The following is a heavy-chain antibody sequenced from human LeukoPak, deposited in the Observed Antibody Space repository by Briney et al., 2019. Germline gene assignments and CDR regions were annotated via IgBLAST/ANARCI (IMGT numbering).Heavy chain of an antibody. CDR1: GGSISSYY. D-gene: IGHD5-12*01. CDR2: IYTSGST. CDR3: ARDRVTYSGYDYWFDP. V-gene: IGHV4-4*07. J-gene: IGHJ5*02. Sequence: SETLSLTCTVSGGSISSYYWSWIRQPAGKGLEWIGRIYTSGSTNYNPSLKSRVTMSVDTSKNQFSLKLSSVTAADTAVYYCARDRVTYSGYDYWFDPWGQGTLVTVSS.